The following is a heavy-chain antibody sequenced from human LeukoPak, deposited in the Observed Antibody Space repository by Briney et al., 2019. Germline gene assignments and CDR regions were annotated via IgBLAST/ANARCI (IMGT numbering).Heavy chain of an antibody. CDR2: IYTSGST. CDR1: GGSISSYY. D-gene: IGHD1-14*01. Sequence: SETLSLTCTVSGGSISSYYWSWIRQPAGKGLKWIGRIYTSGSTNYNPSLKSRVTMSVDTSKNQFSLKLSSVTAADTAVYYCAREPGFYYYYGMDVWGQGTTVTVSS. CDR3: AREPGFYYYYGMDV. V-gene: IGHV4-4*07. J-gene: IGHJ6*02.